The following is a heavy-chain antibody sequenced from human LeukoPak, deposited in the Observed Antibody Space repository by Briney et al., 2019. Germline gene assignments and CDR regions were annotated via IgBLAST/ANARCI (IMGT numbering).Heavy chain of an antibody. CDR1: GGTFSSYA. V-gene: IGHV1-69*13. J-gene: IGHJ6*02. Sequence: SVKVSCKASGGTFSSYAISWVRQAPGQGLEWMGGIIPIFGTANYAQKFQGRVTITADESTSTAYMELSSLRSEDTAVYYCAREMAGYCSSTSCYPMDVWGQGTTVTVSS. CDR2: IIPIFGTA. D-gene: IGHD2-2*01. CDR3: AREMAGYCSSTSCYPMDV.